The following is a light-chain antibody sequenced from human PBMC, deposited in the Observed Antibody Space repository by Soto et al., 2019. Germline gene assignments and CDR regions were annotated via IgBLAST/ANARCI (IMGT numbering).Light chain of an antibody. CDR2: GAS. V-gene: IGKV3-20*01. Sequence: EIVLTQSPGPLSLSPGERATLSCRASQSITTYLAWYQQKPGQAPRLLIYGASGRATGIPDRFSGSGSGTDFTLTISRLEPEDFAVYYCQQYGGSLLTFGGGTQVEIK. CDR3: QQYGGSLLT. CDR1: QSITTY. J-gene: IGKJ4*01.